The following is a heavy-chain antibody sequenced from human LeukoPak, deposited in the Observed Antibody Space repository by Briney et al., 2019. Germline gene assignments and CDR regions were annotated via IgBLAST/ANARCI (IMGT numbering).Heavy chain of an antibody. CDR1: GGSFSGYY. Sequence: SETLSLTCAVYGGSFSGYYWSWIRQPPGKGLEWIGEINHSGSTNYNLSLKSRVTISVDTSKNQFSLKLSSVTAADTAVYYCARGLADVVYYYYYMDVWGKGTTVTVSS. D-gene: IGHD2-15*01. J-gene: IGHJ6*03. CDR2: INHSGST. CDR3: ARGLADVVYYYYYMDV. V-gene: IGHV4-34*01.